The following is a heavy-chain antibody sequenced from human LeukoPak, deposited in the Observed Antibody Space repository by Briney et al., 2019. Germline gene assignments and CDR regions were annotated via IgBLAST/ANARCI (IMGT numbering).Heavy chain of an antibody. J-gene: IGHJ4*02. D-gene: IGHD3-10*01. Sequence: SETLSLTCSVSGDSIRATSYYWDWIRQAPGKGLEWIGTVFYTGTTYYSPSLRSGITISVDTSKNQFSLKLSSVTAADTAVYYCARQVLLSFDKWGQGAPVTVSS. V-gene: IGHV4-39*01. CDR1: GDSIRATSYY. CDR3: ARQVLLSFDK. CDR2: VFYTGTT.